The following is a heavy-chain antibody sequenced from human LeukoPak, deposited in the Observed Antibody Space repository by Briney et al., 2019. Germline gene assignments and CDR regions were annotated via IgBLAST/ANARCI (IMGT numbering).Heavy chain of an antibody. CDR2: ISGSGGST. J-gene: IGHJ4*02. CDR1: GFTFSSYA. Sequence: GGSLRLSCAASGFTFSSYAMSWVRQAPGKGLEWVSAISGSGGSTYYAGSVKGRFTISRDNSKNSLYLQMNSLRAEGTAVYYCAKEAIMMTCRRPFDYWGQGTLVTVSS. CDR3: AKEAIMMTCRRPFDY. D-gene: IGHD3-16*01. V-gene: IGHV3-23*01.